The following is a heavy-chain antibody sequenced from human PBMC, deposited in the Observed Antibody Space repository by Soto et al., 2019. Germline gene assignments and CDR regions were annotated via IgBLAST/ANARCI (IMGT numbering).Heavy chain of an antibody. J-gene: IGHJ6*02. CDR3: ARIKWGLNYYNGMDV. Sequence: ASVKVACKPSGYSFSDYFIQWVRQAPGQGLEWVAWINPKTAATNYAKKFQGRVSLTWDTSSTTAYMELTRLRPDDTAVYYCARIKWGLNYYNGMDVWGQGTTVTVS. CDR2: INPKTAAT. CDR1: GYSFSDYF. V-gene: IGHV1-2*02. D-gene: IGHD1-26*01.